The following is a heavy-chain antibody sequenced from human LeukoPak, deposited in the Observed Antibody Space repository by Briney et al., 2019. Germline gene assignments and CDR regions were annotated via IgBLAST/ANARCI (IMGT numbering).Heavy chain of an antibody. CDR1: GFTFSSYA. J-gene: IGHJ4*02. V-gene: IGHV3-7*01. CDR2: IKQDGSEK. D-gene: IGHD2-2*01. CDR3: ARERGPAAMGRDFDY. Sequence: GSLRLSCAASGFTFSSYAMSWVRQAPGKGLEWVANIKQDGSEKYYVDFVKGRFTISRDNAKNSLYLQMNSLRAEDTAVYSCARERGPAAMGRDFDYWGQGTLVTVSS.